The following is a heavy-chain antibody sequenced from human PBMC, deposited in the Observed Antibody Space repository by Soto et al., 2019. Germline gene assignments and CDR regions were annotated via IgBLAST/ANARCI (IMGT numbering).Heavy chain of an antibody. D-gene: IGHD1-26*01. J-gene: IGHJ4*02. CDR1: GFTFSSYS. CDR3: ARASGSYSAPD. Sequence: LSCAASGFTFSSYSMNWVRQAPGKGLEWVSSISSSSSYIYYADSVKGRFTISRDNAKNSLYLQMNSLRAEDAAVYYCARASGSYSAPDWGQGTLVTVSS. V-gene: IGHV3-21*01. CDR2: ISSSSSYI.